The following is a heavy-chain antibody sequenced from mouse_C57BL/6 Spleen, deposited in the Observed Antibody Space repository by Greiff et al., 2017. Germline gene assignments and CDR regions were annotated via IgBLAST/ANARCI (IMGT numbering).Heavy chain of an antibody. D-gene: IGHD2-4*01. J-gene: IGHJ3*01. V-gene: IGHV1-64*01. CDR1: GYTFTSYW. CDR3: GVFYDYDWFAY. Sequence: QVQLQQPGAELVKPGASVKLSCKASGYTFTSYWMHWVKQRPGQGLEWIGMIHPNSGSTNYNEKFKSKATLTVDKSSSTAYMQLSSLTSEDSAVYCCGVFYDYDWFAYWGQGTLVTVSA. CDR2: IHPNSGST.